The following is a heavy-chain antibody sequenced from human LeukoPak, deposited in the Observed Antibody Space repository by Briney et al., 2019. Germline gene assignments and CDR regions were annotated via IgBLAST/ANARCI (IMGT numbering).Heavy chain of an antibody. CDR3: ARGGDGTYYDSSGYYYTWRAYYYYYMDV. J-gene: IGHJ6*03. V-gene: IGHV1-2*02. CDR1: GYIFTGYY. CDR2: INPNSGDT. Sequence: GASVKVSCKASGYIFTGYYMHWVRQAPGQGLEWMGWINPNSGDTNYAQKFQGRVTMTRDTSISTAYMELSRLRSDDTAVYYCARGGDGTYYDSSGYYYTWRAYYYYYMDVWGKGTTVTISS. D-gene: IGHD3-22*01.